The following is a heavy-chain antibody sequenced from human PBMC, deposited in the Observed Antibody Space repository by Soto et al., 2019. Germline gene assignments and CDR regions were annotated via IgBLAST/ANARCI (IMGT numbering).Heavy chain of an antibody. D-gene: IGHD3-3*02. CDR3: ARERISIPGWFDP. V-gene: IGHV3-33*01. CDR1: GFTFSSYG. CDR2: IWYDGSNK. J-gene: IGHJ5*02. Sequence: QVQLVESGGGVVQPGRSLRLSCAASGFTFSSYGMHWVRQAPGKGLEWVAVIWYDGSNKYYADSVKGRFTISSDNSKNTLYLQMNSLRAEDTAVYYCARERISIPGWFDPWGQGTLVTVSS.